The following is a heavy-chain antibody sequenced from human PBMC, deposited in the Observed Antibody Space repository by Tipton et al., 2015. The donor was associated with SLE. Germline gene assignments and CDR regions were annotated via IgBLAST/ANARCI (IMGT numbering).Heavy chain of an antibody. CDR2: ISGGGGST. V-gene: IGHV3-23*01. Sequence: SLRFSCATSGFTFSSYALSWVRRAPGKGLEWVSAISGGGGSTYYADFVKGRFSISIDKSKKTLFLQMNSLRVDDTATYYCAKFEKTTDFYLDSWGQGTLVSVSS. J-gene: IGHJ4*02. D-gene: IGHD1/OR15-1a*01. CDR1: GFTFSSYA. CDR3: AKFEKTTDFYLDS.